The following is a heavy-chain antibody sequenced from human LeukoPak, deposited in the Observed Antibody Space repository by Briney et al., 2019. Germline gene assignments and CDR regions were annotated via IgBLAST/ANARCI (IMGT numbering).Heavy chain of an antibody. CDR2: ISSSGSTI. Sequence: GGSLRLSCAASGFTFSSYEMNWVRQAPGKGLEWVSYISSSGSTIYYADSAKGRFTISRDNAKNSLYLQMNSLRAEDTAVYYCAREEAEIIDYWGQGTLVTVSS. V-gene: IGHV3-48*03. J-gene: IGHJ4*02. CDR1: GFTFSSYE. D-gene: IGHD5-24*01. CDR3: AREEAEIIDY.